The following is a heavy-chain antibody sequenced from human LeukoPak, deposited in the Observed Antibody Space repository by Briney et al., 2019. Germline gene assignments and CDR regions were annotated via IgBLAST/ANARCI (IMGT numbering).Heavy chain of an antibody. CDR1: GFTFSSYW. D-gene: IGHD3-3*01. V-gene: IGHV3-74*01. CDR2: INSDGSST. J-gene: IGHJ3*02. Sequence: PGGSLRLPCAASGFTFSSYWMHWVRQAPGKGLVWVSRINSDGSSTSYADSVKGRFTISRDNAKNTLYLQMNSLRAEDTAVYYCAREAGDFWSGNDAFDIWGQGTMVTVSS. CDR3: AREAGDFWSGNDAFDI.